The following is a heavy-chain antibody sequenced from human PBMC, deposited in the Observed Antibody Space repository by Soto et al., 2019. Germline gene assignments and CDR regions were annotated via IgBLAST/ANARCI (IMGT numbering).Heavy chain of an antibody. J-gene: IGHJ3*01. CDR3: ARGGWG. V-gene: IGHV3-74*01. CDR2: ISTDGSYT. CDR1: GFTFSSYW. Sequence: EVQLVESGGGLVQPGGSLRLSCAASGFTFSSYWMHWVRQAPGKGLVWVSHISTDGSYTTYADSVKGRFTISRDNAKKTLYLQMNRLRAEDTAVYYCARGGWGWGQGTMVTVSS. D-gene: IGHD1-26*01.